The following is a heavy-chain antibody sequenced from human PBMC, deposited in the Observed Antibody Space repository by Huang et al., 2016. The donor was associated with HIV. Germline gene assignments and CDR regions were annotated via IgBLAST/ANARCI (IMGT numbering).Heavy chain of an antibody. CDR2: IYYRGNT. CDR3: ARHGRVAGHYYNNMDV. Sequence: LQLQESGPGLVKSSDTLSLICTVSGGSISSSSYYWGWIRQPPGKGPEWIGSIYYRGNTHYNPPLKSRVTISVDTSKNQFSLKVNSVTAADTAVYYCARHGRVAGHYYNNMDVWGRGTTVTVSS. D-gene: IGHD6-19*01. V-gene: IGHV4-39*01. J-gene: IGHJ6*02. CDR1: GGSISSSSYY.